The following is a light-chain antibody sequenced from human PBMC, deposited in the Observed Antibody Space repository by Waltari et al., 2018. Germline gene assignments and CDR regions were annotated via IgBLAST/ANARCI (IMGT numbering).Light chain of an antibody. J-gene: IGLJ2*01. V-gene: IGLV2-14*03. CDR3: SSYTSTSTLVV. CDR2: DVS. Sequence: QSALTQPASVSGSPGQSITISCSGTTNDIGTYDYVSWYQHHPGKAPKLLIYDVSHRPSGVSSRFSGSKSGNTASLTVSGLQAEDEADYYCSSYTSTSTLVVFGGGTKLTVL. CDR1: TNDIGTYDY.